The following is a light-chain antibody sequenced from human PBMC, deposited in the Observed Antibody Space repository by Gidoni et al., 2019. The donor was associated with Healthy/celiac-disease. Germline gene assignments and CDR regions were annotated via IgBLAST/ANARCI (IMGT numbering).Light chain of an antibody. Sequence: DIPMTQSPSSLSASVGDRVTITCRASQSISSYLNWYQQKPGKAPKLLIYSASSLQSGVPSRFSGSGSGTDFTLTISSLQPEDFATYYCQQRYSTPLLTFGPGTKVDIK. V-gene: IGKV1-39*01. CDR2: SAS. CDR3: QQRYSTPLLT. J-gene: IGKJ3*01. CDR1: QSISSY.